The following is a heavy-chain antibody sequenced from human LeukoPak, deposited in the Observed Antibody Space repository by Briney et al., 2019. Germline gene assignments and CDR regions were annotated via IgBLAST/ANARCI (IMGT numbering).Heavy chain of an antibody. CDR2: IHYSGKV. CDR1: GGSLRSSGHW. D-gene: IGHD6-19*01. J-gene: IGHJ4*02. V-gene: IGHV4-39*01. CDR3: ARQSGDQSSAWYFDA. Sequence: PSETLSLTCTVSGGSLRSSGHWWVWIRQPPGKGLEWIGSIHYSGKVYYNPSLKSRVTTSVDTSTDQFSLRLSSATAADTAIYYCARQSGDQSSAWYFDAWGQGTLVTVSS.